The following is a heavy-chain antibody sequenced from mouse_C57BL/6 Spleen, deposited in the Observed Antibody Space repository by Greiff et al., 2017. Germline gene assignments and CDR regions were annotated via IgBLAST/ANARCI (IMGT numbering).Heavy chain of an antibody. V-gene: IGHV1-52*01. D-gene: IGHD1-1*01. CDR3: ARGTTVVPSAWFAY. CDR2: IDPSDSET. Sequence: QVQLQQPGAELVRPGSSVKLSCKASGYTFTSYWMHWVKQRPIQGLEWIGNIDPSDSETHYNQKFKDKATLTVDKSSSTAYMQLSSLTSEDSAVYYCARGTTVVPSAWFAYWGQGTLVTVSA. J-gene: IGHJ3*01. CDR1: GYTFTSYW.